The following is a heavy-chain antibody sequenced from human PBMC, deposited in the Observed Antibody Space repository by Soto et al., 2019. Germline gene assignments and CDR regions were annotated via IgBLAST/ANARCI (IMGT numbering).Heavy chain of an antibody. V-gene: IGHV3-21*01. CDR3: ARLHIVVVVAATVDDAFDI. Sequence: GGSLRLSCAASGFTFSSYSMNWVRQAPGKGLEWVSSISSSSSYIYYADSVKGRFTISRDNAKNSMYLQMNSMRAEDLDVYYCARLHIVVVVAATVDDAFDIWGQGTMVTVSS. CDR2: ISSSSSYI. CDR1: GFTFSSYS. J-gene: IGHJ3*02. D-gene: IGHD2-15*01.